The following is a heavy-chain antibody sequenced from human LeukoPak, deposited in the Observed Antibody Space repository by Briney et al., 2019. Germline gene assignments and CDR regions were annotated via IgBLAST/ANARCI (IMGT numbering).Heavy chain of an antibody. CDR2: IWYDGSNK. CDR1: GFTFSSYG. CDR3: ARSKGGGRPYYYYGMDV. J-gene: IGHJ6*02. V-gene: IGHV3-33*01. Sequence: GGSLRLSCAASGFTFSSYGMHWVRQAPGKGLEGVAVIWYDGSNKYYADSVKGRFTISRDNSKNTLYLQMNSLRAEDTAVYYCARSKGGGRPYYYYGMDVWGQGTTVTVSS. D-gene: IGHD2-15*01.